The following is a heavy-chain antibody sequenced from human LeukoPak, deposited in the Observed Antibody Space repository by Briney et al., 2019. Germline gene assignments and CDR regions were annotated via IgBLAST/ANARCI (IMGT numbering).Heavy chain of an antibody. CDR2: INTNTGNP. J-gene: IGHJ4*02. Sequence: GASVKVSCKASGYTFTSYAMNWVRQAPGQGLEWMGWINTNTGNPTYAQGFTGRFVFSLDTSVSTAYLQISSLKAEDTAVYYCARAPPRYCSGASCQGDYWGQGTLVTVSS. CDR1: GYTFTSYA. D-gene: IGHD2-15*01. V-gene: IGHV7-4-1*02. CDR3: ARAPPRYCSGASCQGDY.